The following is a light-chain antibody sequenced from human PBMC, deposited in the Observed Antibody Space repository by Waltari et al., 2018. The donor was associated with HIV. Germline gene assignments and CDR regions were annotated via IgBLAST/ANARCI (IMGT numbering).Light chain of an antibody. CDR1: NLGRQY. V-gene: IGLV3-1*01. CDR3: QAWDSGTIV. CDR2: QDT. Sequence: SYDLTQPPSVSVSSGQTATVTCPGVNLGRQYVSWYQQRSGQSPVLVIYQDTKRPPGIPERFFGSTSENTATLTINETQPLDEAHYSCQAWDSGTIVFGGGTSLTVL. J-gene: IGLJ3*02.